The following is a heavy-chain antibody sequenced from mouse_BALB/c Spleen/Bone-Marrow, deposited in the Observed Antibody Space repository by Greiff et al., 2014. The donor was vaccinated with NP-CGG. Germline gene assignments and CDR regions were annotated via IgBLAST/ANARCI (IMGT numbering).Heavy chain of an antibody. CDR2: IDPANGNT. D-gene: IGHD1-1*01. Sequence: VQLQQPGAELVKPGASVKLSCTASGFNIKDTYMHWVKQRPEQGLEWIGRIDPANGNTKYDPKFQGKATITAGTSSNTAYLQLRSLPSDDTAVYYCAGYFDGYCFAYWGQGTTLTVSS. V-gene: IGHV14-3*02. CDR3: AGYFDGYCFAY. J-gene: IGHJ2*01. CDR1: GFNIKDTY.